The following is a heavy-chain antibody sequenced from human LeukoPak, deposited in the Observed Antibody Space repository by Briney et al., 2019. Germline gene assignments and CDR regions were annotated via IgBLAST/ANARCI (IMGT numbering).Heavy chain of an antibody. Sequence: PGGSLRLSCAASGFTFSSYWMSWVRQAPGKGLEWVANIKQDGSNKYYAGSVKGRFTISRDNSKNTLYLQMNSLRAEDTAVYYCARVWGIAVAGTIFYRFDYWGQGTLVTVSS. D-gene: IGHD6-19*01. J-gene: IGHJ4*02. V-gene: IGHV3-7*01. CDR3: ARVWGIAVAGTIFYRFDY. CDR2: IKQDGSNK. CDR1: GFTFSSYW.